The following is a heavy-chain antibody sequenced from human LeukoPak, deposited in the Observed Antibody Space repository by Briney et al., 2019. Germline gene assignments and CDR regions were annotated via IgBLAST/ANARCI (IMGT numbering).Heavy chain of an antibody. J-gene: IGHJ4*02. D-gene: IGHD3-10*01. CDR1: GFTFSSYW. CDR3: ARERMYSGSGSTYPYYDY. CDR2: IKPDGSEK. Sequence: PGGSLRLPCAASGFTFSSYWMSWVRQSPGKGLEWVANIKPDGSEKYFMDSVKGRFTISRDNAKNALYLEMNSLRAEDTAEYFCARERMYSGSGSTYPYYDYWGQGTLVTVSS. V-gene: IGHV3-7*01.